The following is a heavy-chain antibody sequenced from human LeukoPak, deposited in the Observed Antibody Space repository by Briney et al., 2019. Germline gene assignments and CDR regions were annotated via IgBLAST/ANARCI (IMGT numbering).Heavy chain of an antibody. Sequence: GGSLRLSCAASGFTFRNFRMHWVRQAPGKGLLWVSRINSDGSSTTYADSVRGRFTISRDNAKNTLYLQMNSLRAEDTAVYYCARTLGVPSAFDPWGQGTLVTVSS. D-gene: IGHD2-2*01. V-gene: IGHV3-74*01. J-gene: IGHJ5*02. CDR1: GFTFRNFR. CDR2: INSDGSST. CDR3: ARTLGVPSAFDP.